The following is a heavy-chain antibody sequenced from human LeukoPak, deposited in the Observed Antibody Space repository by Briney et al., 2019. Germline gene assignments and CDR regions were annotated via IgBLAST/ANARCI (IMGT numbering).Heavy chain of an antibody. CDR3: AKEGEEITSSSYMDV. D-gene: IGHD6-6*01. CDR1: GFTFSSYA. V-gene: IGHV3-30-3*01. J-gene: IGHJ6*03. Sequence: GGSLRLSCAASGFTFSSYAMHWVRQAPGKGLEWVAVISYDGSNKYYADSVKGRFTISRDNSKNTLYLQMNSLRAEDTAVYYCAKEGEEITSSSYMDVWGKGTTVTVSS. CDR2: ISYDGSNK.